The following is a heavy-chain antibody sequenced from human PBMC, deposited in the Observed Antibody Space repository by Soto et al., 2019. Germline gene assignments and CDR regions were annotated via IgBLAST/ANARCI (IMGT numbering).Heavy chain of an antibody. J-gene: IGHJ4*02. V-gene: IGHV3-30-3*01. Sequence: SPRLSWAASGFTFRGYAMLRVRQAPGKGLEWVAVISYDGSNKYYADSVKGRFTISRDNSKNTLYLQMNSLRAEDTAVYFCARGWILVATPSFDYWGQGSLVPVSS. CDR2: ISYDGSNK. D-gene: IGHD5-12*01. CDR3: ARGWILVATPSFDY. CDR1: GFTFRGYA.